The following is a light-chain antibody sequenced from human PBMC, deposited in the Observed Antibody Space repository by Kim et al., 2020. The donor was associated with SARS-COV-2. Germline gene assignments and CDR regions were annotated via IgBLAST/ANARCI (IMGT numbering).Light chain of an antibody. CDR3: QQYGSTSRWT. Sequence: SGERDTVTCSGRQSVSGSYLAGYQQKPGQAARRLINGAASRTTGIPERRSGSGSGTEFTLTISRLEPEDYAAYYCQQYGSTSRWTFGGGTKVDIK. CDR2: GAA. J-gene: IGKJ4*01. V-gene: IGKV3-20*01. CDR1: QSVSGSY.